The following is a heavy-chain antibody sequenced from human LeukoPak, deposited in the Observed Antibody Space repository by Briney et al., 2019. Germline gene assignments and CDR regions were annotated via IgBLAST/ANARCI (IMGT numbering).Heavy chain of an antibody. CDR1: GFTFDDYA. CDR2: ISWDGGST. Sequence: QSGGSLRLSCAASGFTFDDYAMHWVRQAPGKGLEWVSLISWDGGSTYYADSVKGRFTISRDNSKNSLYLQMNSLRAEDTALYYCAKDDQFTLDYWGQGTLVTVSS. J-gene: IGHJ4*02. V-gene: IGHV3-43D*03. CDR3: AKDDQFTLDY.